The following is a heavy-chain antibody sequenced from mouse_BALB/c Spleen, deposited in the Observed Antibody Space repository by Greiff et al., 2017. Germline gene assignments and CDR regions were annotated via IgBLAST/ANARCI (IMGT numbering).Heavy chain of an antibody. CDR1: GYTFTSYW. V-gene: IGHV1S81*02. Sequence: VQLQQPGAELVKPGASVKLSCKASGYTFTSYWMHWVKQRPGQGLEWIGEINPSNGRTNYNEKFKSKATLTVDKSSSTAYMQLSSLTSEDSAVYYCARGTAAMDYWGQGTSVTVSS. CDR2: INPSNGRT. D-gene: IGHD1-2*01. CDR3: ARGTAAMDY. J-gene: IGHJ4*01.